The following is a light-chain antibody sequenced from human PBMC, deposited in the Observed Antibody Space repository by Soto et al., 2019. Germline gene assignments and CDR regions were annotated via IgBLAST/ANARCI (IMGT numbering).Light chain of an antibody. CDR2: EVT. CDR1: SSDVGGYNF. V-gene: IGLV2-8*01. Sequence: QSALTQTPSASGSPGQSVTISCTGTSSDVGGYNFVSWYQQHPGKVPKPVIYEVTKRPSGVPDRFSGSKSGNTASLTVSGLLPDDEADYYCSSFGGGNKVLFGGGTKLTVL. J-gene: IGLJ3*02. CDR3: SSFGGGNKVL.